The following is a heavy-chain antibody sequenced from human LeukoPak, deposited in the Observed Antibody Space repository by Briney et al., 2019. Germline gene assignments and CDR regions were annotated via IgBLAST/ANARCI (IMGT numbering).Heavy chain of an antibody. J-gene: IGHJ1*01. V-gene: IGHV4-34*01. D-gene: IGHD6-19*01. CDR1: GGSISSFF. CDR2: INHSGST. CDR3: ARQYDSGWYKGYFQY. Sequence: SETLSLTCTVSGGSISSFFWSWIRQPPGKGLEWIGEINHSGSTKYNSSLKSRVTISVDTSKNQFSLRVTSVTAADTAVYYCARQYDSGWYKGYFQYWGQGTLVTVSS.